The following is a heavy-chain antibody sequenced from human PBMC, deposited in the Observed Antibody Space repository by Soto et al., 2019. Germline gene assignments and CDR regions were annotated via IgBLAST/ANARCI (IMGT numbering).Heavy chain of an antibody. CDR3: ARVMCGDCSAYYYYSMDV. CDR1: VFTFGIYT. V-gene: IGHV3-21*01. Sequence: GGSLRLSCAASVFTFGIYTLNWFRQAPGKVLEWVASLGTIGTYIYYADSVRGRFTISRDNAKNSLYLQMNTLRAEDTAVYYCARVMCGDCSAYYYYSMDVWGQGTTVTVSS. CDR2: LGTIGTYI. J-gene: IGHJ6*02. D-gene: IGHD2-21*02.